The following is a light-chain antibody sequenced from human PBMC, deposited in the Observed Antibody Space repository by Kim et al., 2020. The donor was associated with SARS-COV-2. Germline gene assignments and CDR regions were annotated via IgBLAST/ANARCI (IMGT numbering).Light chain of an antibody. V-gene: IGKV3-20*01. CDR3: QKYRT. Sequence: GILSLSPGERATLSCRASQSVSSKYLGWYQQKPGQAPRLLIYGASSRATGIPDRFSGSGSVTDFTLTISRLEPEDFAVYFCQKYRTFGQGTKLEI. CDR1: QSVSSKY. CDR2: GAS. J-gene: IGKJ2*01.